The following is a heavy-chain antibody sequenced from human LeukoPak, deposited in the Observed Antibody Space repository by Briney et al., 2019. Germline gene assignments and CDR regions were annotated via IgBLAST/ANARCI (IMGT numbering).Heavy chain of an antibody. V-gene: IGHV5-10-1*01. J-gene: IGHJ4*02. Sequence: GESLKISCRGSGYSFTSYWISWVRQMPGKGLEWMGRIDPSDSYTNYSPSFQGHVTISADKSISTAYLQWSSLKASDTAMYYCARTYYYDSSGPVPGYWGQGTLVTVSS. CDR1: GYSFTSYW. CDR3: ARTYYYDSSGPVPGY. CDR2: IDPSDSYT. D-gene: IGHD3-22*01.